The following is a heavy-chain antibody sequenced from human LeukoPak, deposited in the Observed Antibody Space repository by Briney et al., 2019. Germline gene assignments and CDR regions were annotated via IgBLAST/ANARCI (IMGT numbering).Heavy chain of an antibody. CDR1: GFTFSSYA. CDR2: ISYDGSNE. CDR3: ARDLSGGGLDY. V-gene: IGHV3-30-3*01. Sequence: GRSLRLSCTASGFTFSSYAMHWVRQAPGKGLECVAVISYDGSNEHYADSVKGRFTISRDNSKNTLYLQMNSLRVEDTAVYYCARDLSGGGLDYWGQGTLVTVPS. D-gene: IGHD3-10*01. J-gene: IGHJ4*02.